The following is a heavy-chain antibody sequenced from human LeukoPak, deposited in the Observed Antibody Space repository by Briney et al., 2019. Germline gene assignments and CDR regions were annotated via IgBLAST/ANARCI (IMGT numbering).Heavy chain of an antibody. Sequence: PGGSLRLSCAASGFTFSSYWMHWVRQAPGKGLEWVSYISSSGSTIYYADSVKGRFTISRDNAKNSLYLQMNSLRAEDTAVYYCARDHIGGLRDWGQGTLVTVSS. CDR1: GFTFSSYW. CDR3: ARDHIGGLRD. V-gene: IGHV3-48*04. J-gene: IGHJ1*01. D-gene: IGHD2-21*01. CDR2: ISSSGSTI.